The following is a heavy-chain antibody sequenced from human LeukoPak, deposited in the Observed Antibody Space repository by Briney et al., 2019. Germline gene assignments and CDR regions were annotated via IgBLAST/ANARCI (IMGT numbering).Heavy chain of an antibody. CDR1: GGSISSGSYY. Sequence: PSQTLSLTCTVSGGSISSGSYYWSWIRQPAGKGLEWIGRIYTSGSTNHNPSLKSRVTISVDTSKNQFSLKLSSVTAADTAVYYCARDLGPGGNDAFDIWGQGTMVTVSS. CDR2: IYTSGST. J-gene: IGHJ3*02. V-gene: IGHV4-61*02. D-gene: IGHD3-16*01. CDR3: ARDLGPGGNDAFDI.